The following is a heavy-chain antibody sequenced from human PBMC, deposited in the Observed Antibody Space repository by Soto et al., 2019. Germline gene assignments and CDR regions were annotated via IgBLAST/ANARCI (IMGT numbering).Heavy chain of an antibody. CDR1: GDSVSNENYY. CDR3: ARSQRGRTAFTFDD. D-gene: IGHD3-16*01. V-gene: IGHV4-61*01. CDR2: IYYSGTT. J-gene: IGHJ4*02. Sequence: PSETLSLTCAVSGDSVSNENYYWSWIRQPPGKGLEWIGYIYYSGTTNYNSYLKSRLSLSVDMSKNQFSLKLTSVTAADTAVYFCARSQRGRTAFTFDDWGQGALVTVSS.